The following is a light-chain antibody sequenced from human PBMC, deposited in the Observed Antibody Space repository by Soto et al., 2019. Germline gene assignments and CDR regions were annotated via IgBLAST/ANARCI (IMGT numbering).Light chain of an antibody. Sequence: EIVLTQSPCTLSLSPGERATLSCRASESVSDNYLAWYQQRSGQAPRLVIYGASSRASAVPDRFSGSGSGADFTLTIRRLEPEDFAVYYCQQYGSSPLTFGGGTKVDIK. V-gene: IGKV3-20*01. CDR2: GAS. CDR1: ESVSDNY. CDR3: QQYGSSPLT. J-gene: IGKJ4*01.